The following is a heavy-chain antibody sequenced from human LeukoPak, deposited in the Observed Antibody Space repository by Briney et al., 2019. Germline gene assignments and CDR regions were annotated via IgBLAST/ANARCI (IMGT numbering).Heavy chain of an antibody. CDR3: ARDGGSSWYGAFDI. J-gene: IGHJ3*02. CDR2: ITGSSSAI. V-gene: IGHV3-48*01. Sequence: PGGSLRLSCAASEFIFSDYSLNWVRQAPGKGLEWVSYITGSSSAIYYADSVKGRFTISRDNAKNVVYLQMNSLRAEDTAMYYCARDGGSSWYGAFDIWGQGTMVTVSS. D-gene: IGHD6-13*01. CDR1: EFIFSDYS.